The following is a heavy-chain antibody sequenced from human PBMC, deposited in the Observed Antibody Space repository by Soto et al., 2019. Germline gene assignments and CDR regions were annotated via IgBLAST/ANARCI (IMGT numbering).Heavy chain of an antibody. CDR1: GFTFSSYA. J-gene: IGHJ4*02. CDR2: ISGSGGST. Sequence: GSLRLSCAASGFTFSSYAMSWVRQAPGKGLEWVSAISGSGGSTYYADSVKGRFTISRDNSKNTLYLQMNSLRAEDTAVYYCAKDRYYDSSGYSGFDYWGQGTLVTVSS. V-gene: IGHV3-23*01. CDR3: AKDRYYDSSGYSGFDY. D-gene: IGHD3-22*01.